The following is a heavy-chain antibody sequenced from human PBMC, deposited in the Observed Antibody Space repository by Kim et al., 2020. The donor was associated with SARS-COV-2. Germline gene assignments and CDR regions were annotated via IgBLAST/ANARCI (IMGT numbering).Heavy chain of an antibody. D-gene: IGHD3-10*01. CDR1: GFTFDDYA. Sequence: GGSLRLSCAASGFTFDDYAMHWVRQAPGKGLEWVSGISWNSGSIGYADSVKGRFTISRDNAKNSLYLQMNSLRAEDTALYYCAKDRLFGSGRKIGYFDLWGRGTLVTVSS. CDR2: ISWNSGSI. J-gene: IGHJ2*01. CDR3: AKDRLFGSGRKIGYFDL. V-gene: IGHV3-9*01.